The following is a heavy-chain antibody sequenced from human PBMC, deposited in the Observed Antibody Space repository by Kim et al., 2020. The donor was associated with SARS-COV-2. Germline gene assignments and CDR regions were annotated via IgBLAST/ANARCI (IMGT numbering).Heavy chain of an antibody. D-gene: IGHD6-19*01. V-gene: IGHV3-21*01. CDR3: ARAVRYGAVAGTIHLLNTPGWFAP. J-gene: IGHJ5*02. Sequence: GGSLRLSCAASGFTFSSYSMNWVRQAPGKGLEWVSSISSSSSYIYYADSVKGRFTISRDNAKNSMYLQMNSLRAEDTAVYYCARAVRYGAVAGTIHLLNTPGWFAPWGQGTLVTVSS. CDR1: GFTFSSYS. CDR2: ISSSSSYI.